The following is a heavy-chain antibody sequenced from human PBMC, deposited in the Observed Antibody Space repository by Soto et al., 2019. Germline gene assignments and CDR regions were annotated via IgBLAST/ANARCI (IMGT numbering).Heavy chain of an antibody. J-gene: IGHJ6*02. CDR3: AKEAAPGNTIYFYYYYGMDV. CDR1: GFTFRTYA. CDR2: ISGRGGSK. D-gene: IGHD3-9*01. Sequence: EVQLLESGGGSVQPGGSLRLSCGASGFTFRTYAMNWVRQAPGKGLEWVSGISGRGGSKYYAESVKGRCTISRDNSENTLYLQMSSLRAEDTAVYYCAKEAAPGNTIYFYYYYGMDVWGQGTTVTVSS. V-gene: IGHV3-23*01.